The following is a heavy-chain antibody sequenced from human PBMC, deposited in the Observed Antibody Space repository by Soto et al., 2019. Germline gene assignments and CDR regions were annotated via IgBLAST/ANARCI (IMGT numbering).Heavy chain of an antibody. CDR3: ARDFGYCSGGSCYYMDV. V-gene: IGHV3-7*01. D-gene: IGHD2-15*01. CDR1: GFTFSSYW. J-gene: IGHJ6*03. CDR2: IKQDGSEK. Sequence: GGSLRLSCAASGFTFSSYWMSWVRQAPGKGLEWVANIKQDGSEKYYVDSVKGRFTISRDNPKNSLYLQMNSLRAEDTAVYYCARDFGYCSGGSCYYMDVWGKGTTVTVSS.